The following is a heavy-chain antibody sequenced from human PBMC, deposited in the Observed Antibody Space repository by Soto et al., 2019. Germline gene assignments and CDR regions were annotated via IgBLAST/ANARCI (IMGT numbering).Heavy chain of an antibody. CDR3: ARGGWYDRYYFDY. V-gene: IGHV3-7*01. J-gene: IGHJ4*02. CDR2: IKQDGSEK. CDR1: GFTFSSYW. D-gene: IGHD6-19*01. Sequence: GGSLRLSCAASGFTFSSYWMSWVRQAPGKGLEWVANIKQDGSEKYYVDSVKGRFTISRDNAKNSLYLQMNSLRAEDTAVYYCARGGWYDRYYFDYWGQGTLVTVSS.